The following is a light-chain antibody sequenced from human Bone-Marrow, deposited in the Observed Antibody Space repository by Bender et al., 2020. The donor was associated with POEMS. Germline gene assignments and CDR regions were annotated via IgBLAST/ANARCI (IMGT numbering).Light chain of an antibody. CDR3: SSYTSSSTVV. Sequence: SYEVTQPPSVSVSPGQTASITCSGDDLGDKYVAWYQQKPGQSPVLVIYQDTKRPSGIPERFSGSKSGNTASLTISGLQAEDEADYYCSSYTSSSTVVFGGGTKLTVL. CDR1: DLGDKY. CDR2: QDT. J-gene: IGLJ2*01. V-gene: IGLV3-1*01.